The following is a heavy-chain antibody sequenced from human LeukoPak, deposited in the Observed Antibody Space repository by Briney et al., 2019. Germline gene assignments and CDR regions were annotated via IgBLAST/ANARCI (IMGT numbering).Heavy chain of an antibody. V-gene: IGHV1-18*01. CDR2: ISAYNGNT. J-gene: IGHJ5*02. D-gene: IGHD2-2*01. Sequence: GASVKVSCKASGYTFTSYGISWVRQAPGQGLEWMGWISAYNGNTNYAQKLQGRVTMTTDTSTSTAYMELRSLRSDDTAVYYCARAGQDIVVVPAANWFDPWGQGTLVTVSS. CDR3: ARAGQDIVVVPAANWFDP. CDR1: GYTFTSYG.